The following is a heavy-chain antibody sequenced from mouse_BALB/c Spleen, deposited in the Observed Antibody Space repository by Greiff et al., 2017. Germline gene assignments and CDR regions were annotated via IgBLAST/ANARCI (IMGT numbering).Heavy chain of an antibody. CDR3: ARSGYGYYYAMDY. CDR1: GYTFTSYW. D-gene: IGHD1-1*01. V-gene: IGHV1-87*01. Sequence: QVQLKESGAELARPGASVKLSCKASGYTFTSYWMQWVKQRPGQGLEWIGAIYPGDGDTRYTQKFKGKATLTADKSSSTAYMQLSSLASEDSAVYYCARSGYGYYYAMDYWGQGTSVTVSS. CDR2: IYPGDGDT. J-gene: IGHJ4*01.